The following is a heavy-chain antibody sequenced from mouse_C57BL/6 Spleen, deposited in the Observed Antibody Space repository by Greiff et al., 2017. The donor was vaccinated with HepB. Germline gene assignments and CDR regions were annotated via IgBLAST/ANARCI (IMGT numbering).Heavy chain of an antibody. V-gene: IGHV14-4*01. J-gene: IGHJ1*03. CDR1: GFNIKDDY. CDR2: IDPENGDT. Sequence: VQLQQSGAELVRPGASVKLSCTASGFNIKDDYMHWVKQRPEQGLEWIGWIDPENGDTAYASKFQGKATITADASSNTACLPLSSLTSDDTAVYYCTGLGYFDVWGTGATVTVSS. CDR3: TGLGYFDV.